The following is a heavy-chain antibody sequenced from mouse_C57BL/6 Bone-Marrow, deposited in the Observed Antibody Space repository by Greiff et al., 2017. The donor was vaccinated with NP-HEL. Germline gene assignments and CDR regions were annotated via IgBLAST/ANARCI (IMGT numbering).Heavy chain of an antibody. V-gene: IGHV1-15*01. J-gene: IGHJ2*01. CDR1: GYTFTDYE. Sequence: QVQLKQSGAELVRPGASVTLSCKASGYTFTDYEMHWVKQTPVHGLEWIGAIDPETGGTAYNQKFKGKAILTADKSSSTAYMELRSLTSEDSAVYYCTRERTTPFFDYWGQGTTLTVSS. D-gene: IGHD1-1*01. CDR2: IDPETGGT. CDR3: TRERTTPFFDY.